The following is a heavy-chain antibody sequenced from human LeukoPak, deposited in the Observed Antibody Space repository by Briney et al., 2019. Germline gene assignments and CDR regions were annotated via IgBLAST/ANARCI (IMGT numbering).Heavy chain of an antibody. CDR3: ARDASLSRQPPSTGWFDP. J-gene: IGHJ5*02. Sequence: ASVKVSCKASGYTFTGYYMHWVRQAPGQGLEWMGWINPNSGGTNYAQKFQGRVTMTRDTSISTAYMELSRLRTDDTAVYYCARDASLSRQPPSTGWFDPWGQGTLVTVSS. CDR2: INPNSGGT. V-gene: IGHV1-2*02. D-gene: IGHD2/OR15-2a*01. CDR1: GYTFTGYY.